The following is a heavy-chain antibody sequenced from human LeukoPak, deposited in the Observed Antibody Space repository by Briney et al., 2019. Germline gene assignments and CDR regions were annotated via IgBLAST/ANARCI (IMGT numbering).Heavy chain of an antibody. CDR1: GFTFSSYE. V-gene: IGHV3-13*04. D-gene: IGHD3-16*01. Sequence: GGSLRLSWAASGFTFSSYEMHWVRQATGKGLEWVSAIGTAGDTYYPGSVKGGFTISRENAKNSLYLQMNTLRSGDTAVYYCARGGGEFDYWGQRTLVTVSS. CDR2: IGTAGDT. CDR3: ARGGGEFDY. J-gene: IGHJ4*02.